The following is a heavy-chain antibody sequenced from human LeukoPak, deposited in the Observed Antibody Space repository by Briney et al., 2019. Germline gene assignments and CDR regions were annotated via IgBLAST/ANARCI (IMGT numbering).Heavy chain of an antibody. CDR3: ARQPYTIGAYYFDY. CDR2: IFHSGNT. J-gene: IGHJ4*02. V-gene: IGHV4-59*08. Sequence: PPETLSLTCIASGDSISSYYWSWIRQPPGKGLEWIGYIFHSGNTNYNPSLKSRVTMSIDTSKNQFSLRLSSVTAADTAVYYCARQPYTIGAYYFDYWGPGTLVSVSS. D-gene: IGHD1-26*01. CDR1: GDSISSYY.